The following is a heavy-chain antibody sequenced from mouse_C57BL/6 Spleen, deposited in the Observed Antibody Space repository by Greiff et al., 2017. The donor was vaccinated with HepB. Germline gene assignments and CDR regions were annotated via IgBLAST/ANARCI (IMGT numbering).Heavy chain of an antibody. CDR3: ARRREKLGTFDY. D-gene: IGHD4-1*01. CDR1: GYTFTSYW. CDR2: IYPGSGST. Sequence: VQLQQPGAELVKPGDSVKMSCKASGYTFTSYWITWVKQRPGQGLEWIGDIYPGSGSTNYNEKFKSKATLTVDTSSSTAYMQLSSLTSEDSAVYYCARRREKLGTFDYWGQGTTLTVSS. J-gene: IGHJ2*01. V-gene: IGHV1-55*01.